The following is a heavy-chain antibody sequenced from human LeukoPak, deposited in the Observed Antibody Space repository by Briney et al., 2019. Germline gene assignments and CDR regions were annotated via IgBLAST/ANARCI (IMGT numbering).Heavy chain of an antibody. Sequence: SETLSLTCTVSGVSISTAYWTWVRQSPGKGLEWIGYIHYSGSTTYHPSLGSRVAISLDASKNQIFLKLTSVTSADTAVYYCARDAGATAYWGQGALVTVSS. CDR1: GVSISTAY. CDR2: IHYSGST. CDR3: ARDAGATAY. V-gene: IGHV4-59*01. J-gene: IGHJ4*02. D-gene: IGHD4/OR15-4a*01.